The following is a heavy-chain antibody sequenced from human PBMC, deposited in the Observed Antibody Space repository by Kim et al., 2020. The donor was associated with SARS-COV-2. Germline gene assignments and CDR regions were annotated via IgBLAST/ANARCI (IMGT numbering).Heavy chain of an antibody. D-gene: IGHD6-13*01. J-gene: IGHJ4*02. V-gene: IGHV4-59*01. CDR1: GGSISSYY. Sequence: SETLSLTCTVSGGSISSYYWSWIRQPPGKGLEWIGYIYYSGSTNYNPSLKSRVTISVDTSKNQFSLKLSSVTAADTAVYYCARKTFYSSSWQGGFDYWGQGTLVTVSS. CDR3: ARKTFYSSSWQGGFDY. CDR2: IYYSGST.